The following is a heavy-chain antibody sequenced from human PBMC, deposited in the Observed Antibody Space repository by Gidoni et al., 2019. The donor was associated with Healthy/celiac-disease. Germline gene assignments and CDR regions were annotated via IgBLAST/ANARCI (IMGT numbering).Heavy chain of an antibody. CDR2: INHSGST. D-gene: IGHD2-15*01. Sequence: QVQLQQWGAGLLKPSETLSLTCAVYGGSFSGYYWSWIRQPPGKGLEWIGEINHSGSTNYNPSLKSRVTISVDTSKNQFSLKLSSLTAADTAVYYCARVPGMVVAATDDQSFDYWGQGTLVTVSS. CDR3: ARVPGMVVAATDDQSFDY. J-gene: IGHJ4*02. V-gene: IGHV4-34*01. CDR1: GGSFSGYY.